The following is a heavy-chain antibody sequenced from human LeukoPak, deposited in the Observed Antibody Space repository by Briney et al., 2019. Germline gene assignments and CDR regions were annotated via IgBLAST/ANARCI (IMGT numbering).Heavy chain of an antibody. V-gene: IGHV3-15*01. CDR3: TSQYYSYTYFDY. CDR2: IKSKTDGGTT. J-gene: IGHJ4*02. Sequence: GGSLRLSCAASGFTFRNAWMSWVRQAPGKGLECVGRIKSKTDGGTTDYAAPVKGRFTISRDDSKNTLYLQMDSLKTEDTAVYYCTSQYYSYTYFDYWGQGTLVAVSS. D-gene: IGHD3-16*01. CDR1: GFTFRNAW.